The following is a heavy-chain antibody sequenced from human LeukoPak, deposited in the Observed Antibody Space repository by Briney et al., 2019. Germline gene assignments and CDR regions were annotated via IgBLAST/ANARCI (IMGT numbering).Heavy chain of an antibody. D-gene: IGHD2-21*02. CDR2: INHSGST. CDR3: ASTSQAYCGGDCFTYNWFDP. CDR1: GGSFSGYY. V-gene: IGHV4-34*01. J-gene: IGHJ5*02. Sequence: SETLSLTCAVYGGSFSGYYWSWIRQPPGKGLEWIGEINHSGSTNYNPSLKSRVTISVDTSKNQFSLKLSSVTAADTAVYYCASTSQAYCGGDCFTYNWFDPWGQGTLVTVSS.